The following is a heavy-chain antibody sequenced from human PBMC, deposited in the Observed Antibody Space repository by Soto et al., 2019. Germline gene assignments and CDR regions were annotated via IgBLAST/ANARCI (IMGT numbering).Heavy chain of an antibody. D-gene: IGHD5-18*01. CDR3: ARDTGRVYSYGPYYYGMDV. Sequence: QVQLVESGGGVVQPGRSLRLSCAASGFTFSSYGMHWVRQAPGKGLEWVAVIWYDGSNKYYADSVKGRFTISRDNSKNTLYLQMNSLRAEDTAVYYCARDTGRVYSYGPYYYGMDVWGQGTTVTVSS. CDR2: IWYDGSNK. J-gene: IGHJ6*02. V-gene: IGHV3-33*01. CDR1: GFTFSSYG.